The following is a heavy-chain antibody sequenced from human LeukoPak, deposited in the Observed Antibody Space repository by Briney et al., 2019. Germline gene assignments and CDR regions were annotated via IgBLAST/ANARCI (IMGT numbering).Heavy chain of an antibody. CDR3: ARDSIAAAGSFDY. CDR1: GFTVSSNY. J-gene: IGHJ4*02. D-gene: IGHD6-13*01. Sequence: GGSLRFSCAASGFTVSSNYMSWVRQAPGKGLEWVSVIYSGGSTYYADSVKGRVTISADNSKNTLYLQLNSLRAEDTAVYYCARDSIAAAGSFDYWGQGTMVTVSS. CDR2: IYSGGST. V-gene: IGHV3-53*01.